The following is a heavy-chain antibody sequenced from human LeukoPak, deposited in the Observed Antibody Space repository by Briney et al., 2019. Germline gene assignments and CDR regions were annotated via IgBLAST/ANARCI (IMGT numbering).Heavy chain of an antibody. CDR3: ARNNYWGSKYSGDDPCAY. Sequence: ASVKVSCKASGYTFTSYGISWVRQAPGQGLGRMGWISAYNGNTNYAQKLQGRVTMTTDTSTSTAYMELRSLGSDDTAVYYWARNNYWGSKYSGDDPCAYWGQGTLVTVSS. J-gene: IGHJ4*02. CDR2: ISAYNGNT. D-gene: IGHD5-12*01. V-gene: IGHV1-18*01. CDR1: GYTFTSYG.